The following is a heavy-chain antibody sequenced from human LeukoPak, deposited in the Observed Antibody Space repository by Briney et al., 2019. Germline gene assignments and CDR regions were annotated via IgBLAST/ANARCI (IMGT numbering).Heavy chain of an antibody. CDR1: GFILSNYD. D-gene: IGHD2-21*01. CDR2: IGTIGDT. V-gene: IGHV3-13*01. Sequence: PGGSLRLSCAASGFILSNYDMHCVRQVAGKGLEWVSSIGTIGDTFYPGSVKGRFTISRENAKNSLYLKMNSLRAGDTAVYYCARATVIGDVPVPGYRDVWGKGTTVTVSS. CDR3: ARATVIGDVPVPGYRDV. J-gene: IGHJ6*03.